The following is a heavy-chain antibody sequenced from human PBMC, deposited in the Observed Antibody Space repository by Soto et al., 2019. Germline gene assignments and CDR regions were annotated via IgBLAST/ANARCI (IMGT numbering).Heavy chain of an antibody. J-gene: IGHJ5*02. CDR1: GGSISSSSYY. CDR3: ARGITIFGVVTDNWFDP. CDR2: IYYSGST. V-gene: IGHV4-39*07. Sequence: SETLSLTCTVSGGSISSSSYYWGWIRQPPGKGLEWIGSIYYSGSTYYNPSLKSRVTISVDTSKNQFSLKLSSVTAADTAVYYCARGITIFGVVTDNWFDPWGQGTLVTVSS. D-gene: IGHD3-3*01.